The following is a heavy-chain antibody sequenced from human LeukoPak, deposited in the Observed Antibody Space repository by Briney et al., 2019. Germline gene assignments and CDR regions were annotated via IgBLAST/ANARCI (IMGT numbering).Heavy chain of an antibody. CDR3: ARRGDSSGYYYYAFDI. CDR1: GGSISSYY. CDR2: IYYSGST. V-gene: IGHV4-59*08. Sequence: SETLSLAYTVSGGSISSYYWSWIRQPPGKGLEWIGYIYYSGSTNYNPSLKSRVTISVDTSKNQFSLKLSSVTAADTAVYYCARRGDSSGYYYYAFDIWGQGTMVTVSS. J-gene: IGHJ3*02. D-gene: IGHD3-22*01.